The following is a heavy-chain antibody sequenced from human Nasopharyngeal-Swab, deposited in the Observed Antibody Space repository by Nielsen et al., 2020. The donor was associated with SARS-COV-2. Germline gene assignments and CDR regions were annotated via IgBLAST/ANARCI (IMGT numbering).Heavy chain of an antibody. Sequence: GGSLRLSCSAPGFNFTSYAIHCVRQPPGKGLEWVAVVSYDGTNTFYADSVKGRFAISRDNSRSTVSLQMNSLRSEDTAVYYCAKDRGGRSLDSWGQGTLVTVSS. CDR1: GFNFTSYA. J-gene: IGHJ4*02. D-gene: IGHD3-16*01. CDR3: AKDRGGRSLDS. CDR2: VSYDGTNT. V-gene: IGHV3-30-3*02.